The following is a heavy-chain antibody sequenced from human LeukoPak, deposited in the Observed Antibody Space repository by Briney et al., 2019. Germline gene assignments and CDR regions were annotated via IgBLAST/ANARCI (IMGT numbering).Heavy chain of an antibody. Sequence: GESLKISCKGSGYSFTSYWIGWVRQMPGKGLEWMGIIYPGDSDTRYSPSFQGQVTISADKSISTAYLQWSSLKASDTAMYYCARSPPCSSTSCYGSRPGYYYYYMDVWGKGTTVTVSS. CDR1: GYSFTSYW. CDR2: IYPGDSDT. D-gene: IGHD2-2*01. CDR3: ARSPPCSSTSCYGSRPGYYYYYMDV. J-gene: IGHJ6*03. V-gene: IGHV5-51*01.